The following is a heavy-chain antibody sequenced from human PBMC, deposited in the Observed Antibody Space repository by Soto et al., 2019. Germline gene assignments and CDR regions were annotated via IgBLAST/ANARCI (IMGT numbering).Heavy chain of an antibody. CDR1: GDTFSSYA. CDR3: ASRAKGFDV. CDR2: ISPIFGTA. Sequence: QVQLVQSGAEVKKPGSSVKVSCKASGDTFSSYAINWVRKAPGQGLEWMGGISPIFGTANYAQRFQGRVTISADKPTSAAYMELSSLRSEDTAVYYCASRAKGFDVWGQGTLVPITS. J-gene: IGHJ4*02. V-gene: IGHV1-69*06.